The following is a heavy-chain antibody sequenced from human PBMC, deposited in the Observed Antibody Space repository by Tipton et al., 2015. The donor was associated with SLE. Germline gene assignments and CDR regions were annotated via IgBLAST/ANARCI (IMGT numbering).Heavy chain of an antibody. CDR1: GFTFSSYS. CDR2: ISYDGSNK. D-gene: IGHD6-13*01. CDR3: AKGTSYSSSWYNYYYYMDV. V-gene: IGHV3-30*18. J-gene: IGHJ6*03. Sequence: SLRLSCAASGFTFSSYSMNWVRQAPGKGLEWVAVISYDGSNKYYADSVKGRFTISRDNSKNTLYLQMNSLRAEDTAVYYCAKGTSYSSSWYNYYYYMDVWGKGTTVNVS.